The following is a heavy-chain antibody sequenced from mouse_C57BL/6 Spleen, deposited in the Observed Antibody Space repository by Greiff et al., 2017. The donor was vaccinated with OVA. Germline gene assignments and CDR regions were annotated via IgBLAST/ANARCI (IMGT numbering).Heavy chain of an antibody. D-gene: IGHD2-5*01. V-gene: IGHV1-50*01. CDR2: IDPSDSYT. CDR1: GYTFTSYW. J-gene: IGHJ3*01. CDR3: ARRSNCENPWFAY. Sequence: QVHVKQPGAELVKPGASVKLSCKASGYTFTSYWMQWVKQRPGQGLEWIGEIDPSDSYTNYNQKFKGKATLTVDTSSSTAYMQLSSLTSEDSAVYYRARRSNCENPWFAYWGQGTLVTVSA.